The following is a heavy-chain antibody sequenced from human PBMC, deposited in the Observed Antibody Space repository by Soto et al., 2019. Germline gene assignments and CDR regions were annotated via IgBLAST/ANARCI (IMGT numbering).Heavy chain of an antibody. CDR2: ISWKDDK. V-gene: IGHV2-5*01. CDR1: GFSLSTSGAG. D-gene: IGHD1-26*01. CDR3: AHREGGNYYRWYFDY. Sequence: QITLKESGPTLVKPTQTLTLTCTFPGFSLSTSGAGVGWIRQPPGKGLGWLARISWKDDKRYNPGLKSRLTVTKETAKDQVVLTMANVDPVDTATYFSAHREGGNYYRWYFDYWGQGTLVTVSS. J-gene: IGHJ4*02.